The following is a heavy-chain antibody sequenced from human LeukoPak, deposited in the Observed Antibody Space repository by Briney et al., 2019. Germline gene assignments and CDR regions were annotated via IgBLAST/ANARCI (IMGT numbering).Heavy chain of an antibody. CDR3: ARETDSSGYYYWFDP. CDR1: GGSISSGSYY. Sequence: SETLSLTCTVSGGSISSGSYYWSWIRQPAWKGLEWIGRIYTSGSTNYNPSLKSRVTISVDTSKNQFSLKLSSVTAADTAVYYCARETDSSGYYYWFDPWGQGTLVTVSS. CDR2: IYTSGST. J-gene: IGHJ5*02. V-gene: IGHV4-61*02. D-gene: IGHD3-22*01.